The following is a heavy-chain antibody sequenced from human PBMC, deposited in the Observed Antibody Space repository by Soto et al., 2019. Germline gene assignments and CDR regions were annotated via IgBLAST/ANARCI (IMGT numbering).Heavy chain of an antibody. CDR2: INHSGST. CDR3: ARLSSY. D-gene: IGHD6-6*01. Sequence: PSETLSLTCAVYGGSFSGYYWSWIRQPPGKGLEWIGEINHSGSTNYNPSIKSRATISVDTSKNQFSLKLSSVTAADTAVYYCARLSSYWGQGTLVTVSS. CDR1: GGSFSGYY. J-gene: IGHJ4*02. V-gene: IGHV4-34*01.